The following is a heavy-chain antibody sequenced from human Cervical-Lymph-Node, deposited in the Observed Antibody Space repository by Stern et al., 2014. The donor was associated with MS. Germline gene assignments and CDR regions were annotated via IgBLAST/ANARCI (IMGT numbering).Heavy chain of an antibody. V-gene: IGHV3-30*18. D-gene: IGHD5-12*01. Sequence: VQLVESGGGVVRPGRSLRLSCAASGFPFRSYGMHWVRQAPGKGLEWVATISPDGISEYYADSLKGRFSISRGNSNNTLYLQINSLRPEDTALYYCAKDYSGTINFWGQGTLVTVSS. J-gene: IGHJ4*02. CDR3: AKDYSGTINF. CDR1: GFPFRSYG. CDR2: ISPDGISE.